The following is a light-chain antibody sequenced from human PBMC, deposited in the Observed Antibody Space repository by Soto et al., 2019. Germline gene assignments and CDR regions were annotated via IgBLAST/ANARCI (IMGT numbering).Light chain of an antibody. Sequence: DIQMTQSPSTLSASVGDRVTITCRASQSISSWLAWYQQKPGKAPKLLIYDASSLESAVPSRFSGSGSGTEFTLTISSLQPDDFATYYCQQYNSYSSYTFGQGTKLAIK. CDR3: QQYNSYSSYT. J-gene: IGKJ2*01. CDR1: QSISSW. V-gene: IGKV1-5*01. CDR2: DAS.